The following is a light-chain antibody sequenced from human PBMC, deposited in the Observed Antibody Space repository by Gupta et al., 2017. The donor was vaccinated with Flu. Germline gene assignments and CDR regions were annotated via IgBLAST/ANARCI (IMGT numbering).Light chain of an antibody. Sequence: EIVMTQIPATLSVSPGERATLSCRASQSVSSNLAWYQQKPGQAPRLLIYGSSTRATGIPARFSGSGSGREFTLTISSLQSEDFAVYYCQQYNNWPPLSFGGGTKVKIK. CDR1: QSVSSN. J-gene: IGKJ4*01. CDR2: GSS. V-gene: IGKV3-15*01. CDR3: QQYNNWPPLS.